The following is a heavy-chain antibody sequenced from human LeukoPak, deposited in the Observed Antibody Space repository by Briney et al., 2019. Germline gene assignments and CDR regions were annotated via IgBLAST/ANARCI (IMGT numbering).Heavy chain of an antibody. CDR3: ARERSGAHYFDY. D-gene: IGHD3-16*01. J-gene: IGHJ4*02. CDR1: GGTFSSCA. Sequence: GASVKVSCKASGGTFSSCAISWVRQAPGQGLEWMGGIIPIFGTANYAQKFQGRVTITTDESTSTAYMELSSLRSEDTAVYYCARERSGAHYFDYWGQGTLVTVSS. V-gene: IGHV1-69*05. CDR2: IIPIFGTA.